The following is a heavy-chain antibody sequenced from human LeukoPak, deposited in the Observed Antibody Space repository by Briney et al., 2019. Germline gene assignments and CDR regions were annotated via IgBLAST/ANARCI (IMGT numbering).Heavy chain of an antibody. V-gene: IGHV3-30*18. CDR2: ISYDGSNK. Sequence: GGSLRLSCAASGFTFSSYGMHWVRQAPGKGLEWVAVISYDGSNKYYADSVKGRFTISRDNPKNTLYLQMNSLRAEDTAVYYCAKGNRIVVVNFFQHWGQGTLVTVSS. CDR1: GFTFSSYG. CDR3: AKGNRIVVVNFFQH. J-gene: IGHJ1*01. D-gene: IGHD3-22*01.